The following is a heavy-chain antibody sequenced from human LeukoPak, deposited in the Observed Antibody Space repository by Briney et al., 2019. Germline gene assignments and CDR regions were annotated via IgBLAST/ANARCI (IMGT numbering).Heavy chain of an antibody. D-gene: IGHD6-13*01. CDR1: GYTFTGYY. J-gene: IGHJ4*02. V-gene: IGHV1-18*04. CDR3: ASGGYSFDY. CDR2: ISAYNGNT. Sequence: ASVKVSCKASGYTFTGYYMHWVRQAPGQGLEWMGWISAYNGNTNYAQKLQGRVTITADESTSTAYMELSSPRSEDTAVYYCASGGYSFDYWGQGTLVTVSS.